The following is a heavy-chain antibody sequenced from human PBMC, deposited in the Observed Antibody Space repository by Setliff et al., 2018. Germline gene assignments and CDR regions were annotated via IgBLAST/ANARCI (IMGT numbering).Heavy chain of an antibody. J-gene: IGHJ3*02. V-gene: IGHV4-59*01. CDR3: ARGTKDYYGSGSYDDAFDI. CDR1: GGSISSYY. CDR2: IYYSGST. Sequence: SETLSLTCTVSGGSISSYYWSWIRQPPGKGLEWIGYIYYSGSTNYNPSLKSRVTISVDTSKNQFSLKLSSVTAADTAVYYCARGTKDYYGSGSYDDAFDIWGQGTMVTVSS. D-gene: IGHD3-10*01.